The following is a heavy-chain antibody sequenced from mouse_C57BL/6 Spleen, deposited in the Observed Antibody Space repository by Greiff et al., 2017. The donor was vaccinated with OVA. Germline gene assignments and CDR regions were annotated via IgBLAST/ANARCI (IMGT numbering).Heavy chain of an antibody. CDR2: ISPSDGRT. D-gene: IGHD2-3*01. Sequence: QVQLQQSGPELVKPGASVKLSCKASGYTFTSYDINWVKQRPVQGLEWIGWISPSDGRTKYNEKFKGKATWTVDTSSSTAYMELHSLTSEDSAVYFCARGGLMVTTPFAYWGQGTLVTVSA. CDR1: GYTFTSYD. J-gene: IGHJ3*01. V-gene: IGHV1-85*01. CDR3: ARGGLMVTTPFAY.